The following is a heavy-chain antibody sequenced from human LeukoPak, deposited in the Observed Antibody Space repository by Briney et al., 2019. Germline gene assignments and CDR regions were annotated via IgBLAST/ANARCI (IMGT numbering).Heavy chain of an antibody. V-gene: IGHV3-48*02. J-gene: IGHJ4*02. CDR3: ARVVGATDY. CDR2: ISSSSSTI. Sequence: PGGSLRLSCAASGFTFSSYSMNWVRQAPGKGLEWVSYISSSSSTIYYADSVKGRFTISRDNAKNSLYLQMNSLRDGDTAVYYCARVVGATDYWGQGTLVTVSS. D-gene: IGHD1-26*01. CDR1: GFTFSSYS.